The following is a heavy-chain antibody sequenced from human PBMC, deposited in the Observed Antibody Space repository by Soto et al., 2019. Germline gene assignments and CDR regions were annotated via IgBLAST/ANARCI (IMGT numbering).Heavy chain of an antibody. D-gene: IGHD4-4*01. CDR2: ISGSGGST. V-gene: IGHV3-23*01. CDR1: GFTFSSYA. Sequence: GGSLRLSCAASGFTFSSYAMSWVRQAPGKGLEWVSAISGSGGSTYYADSVKGRFTISRDNSKNTLYLKMNSLRAEDMAVYYCAKLEGATVRHKNGYYYYGMDVWGQGTTVTVSS. J-gene: IGHJ6*02. CDR3: AKLEGATVRHKNGYYYYGMDV.